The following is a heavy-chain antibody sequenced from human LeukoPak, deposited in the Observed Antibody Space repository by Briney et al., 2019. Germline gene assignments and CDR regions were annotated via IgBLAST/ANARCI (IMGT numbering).Heavy chain of an antibody. V-gene: IGHV3-21*01. CDR2: IDGSSSYI. CDR1: GFTFSSYS. J-gene: IGHJ4*02. CDR3: ARSPSIVGAAFGPYYFDY. Sequence: GGSLRLSCAASGFTFSSYSINWVRQAPGKGLEWVSSIDGSSSYIYYADSVKGRFTISRDNAKNSLYLQMNSLRAEDTAVYYCARSPSIVGAAFGPYYFDYWGQGTLVTVSS. D-gene: IGHD1-26*01.